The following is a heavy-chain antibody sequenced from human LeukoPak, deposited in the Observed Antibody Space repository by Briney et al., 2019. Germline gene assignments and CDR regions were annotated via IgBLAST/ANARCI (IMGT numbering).Heavy chain of an antibody. CDR1: GFTVSSNY. Sequence: AGGSLSLFCAAAGFTVSSNYMSWVRQAPGKGLEWVSIIYSGGSTYYADSVKGRFTISRDNSKNTLHLQMNSLRAEDTAVYFCARGEGSGWFSRKWFDPWVQGTLVTVSS. CDR3: ARGEGSGWFSRKWFDP. D-gene: IGHD6-19*01. CDR2: IYSGGST. J-gene: IGHJ5*02. V-gene: IGHV3-66*01.